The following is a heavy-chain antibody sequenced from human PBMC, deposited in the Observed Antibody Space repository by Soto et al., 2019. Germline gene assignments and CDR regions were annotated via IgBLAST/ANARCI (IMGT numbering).Heavy chain of an antibody. D-gene: IGHD3-16*02. CDR2: MNPNSGNT. CDR1: GYTFTSYD. J-gene: IGHJ4*02. CDR3: ARGIKIRHLGELSFFIQAQMLFDY. Sequence: QVQLVQSGAEVKKPGASVKVSCKASGYTFTSYDINWVRQATGQGLEWMGWMNPNSGNTGYAQKLQGRVTMTRNTSIRTGYMELSSLRSEDTAVYYCARGIKIRHLGELSFFIQAQMLFDYWGQGTLVTVSS. V-gene: IGHV1-8*01.